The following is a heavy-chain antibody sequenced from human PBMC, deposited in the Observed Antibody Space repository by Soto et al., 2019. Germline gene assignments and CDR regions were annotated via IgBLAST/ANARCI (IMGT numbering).Heavy chain of an antibody. V-gene: IGHV1-46*01. J-gene: IGHJ6*02. CDR1: GYTFTNSG. CDR3: AREAIVGATNYYYGMDV. Sequence: SVKVSFKASGYTFTNSGISWVRQAPGQGLEWMGIINPSGGSTSYAQKFQGRVTMTRDTSTSTVYMELSSLRSEDTAVYYCAREAIVGATNYYYGMDVWGQGTTVTVSS. CDR2: INPSGGST. D-gene: IGHD1-26*01.